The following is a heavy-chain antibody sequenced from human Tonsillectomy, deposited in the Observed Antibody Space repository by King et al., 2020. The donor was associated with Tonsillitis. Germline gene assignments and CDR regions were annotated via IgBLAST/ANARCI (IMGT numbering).Heavy chain of an antibody. Sequence: VQLVESGGGLVQPGGSLRLSCAASGFTFSSYWMSWVRQAPGKGLEWVANIKQDGSEKYYVDSVKGRFTISRDNTKNSLFLQMNSLRAEDTAVYYCTRDPSRTWLNYWGQGTLVTVSS. CDR2: IKQDGSEK. D-gene: IGHD2-2*01. J-gene: IGHJ4*02. CDR1: GFTFSSYW. CDR3: TRDPSRTWLNY. V-gene: IGHV3-7*03.